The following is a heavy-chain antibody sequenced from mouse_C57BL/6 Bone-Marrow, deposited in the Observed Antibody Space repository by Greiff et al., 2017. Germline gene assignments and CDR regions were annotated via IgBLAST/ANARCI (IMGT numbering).Heavy chain of an antibody. CDR1: GYTFTSYW. CDR3: ARSWRVDGFDY. CDR2: IHPNSGST. Sequence: VQLQQPGAELVKPGASVKLSCKASGYTFTSYWMHWVKQRPGQGLEWIGMIHPNSGSTNYNEKFKSKATLTVDKSSSTAYMQLSSLTSEDSAVYDCARSWRVDGFDYWGQGTTLTVSS. J-gene: IGHJ2*01. V-gene: IGHV1-64*01.